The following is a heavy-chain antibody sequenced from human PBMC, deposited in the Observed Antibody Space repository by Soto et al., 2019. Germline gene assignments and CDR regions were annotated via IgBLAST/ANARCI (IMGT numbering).Heavy chain of an antibody. Sequence: QVQLVQSGAEEKKPGASVKVSCKASGYTFTSYAMHWVRQAPGQRLEWMGWINAGNGNTKYSQKFQGRVTITRDTPASTAYMELSSLRAEDTAVYSCARVLVGATPVDYWGQGTLVTVSS. J-gene: IGHJ4*02. CDR1: GYTFTSYA. D-gene: IGHD1-26*01. CDR3: ARVLVGATPVDY. V-gene: IGHV1-3*05. CDR2: INAGNGNT.